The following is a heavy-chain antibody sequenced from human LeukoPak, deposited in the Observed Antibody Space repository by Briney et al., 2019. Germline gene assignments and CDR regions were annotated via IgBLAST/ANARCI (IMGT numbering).Heavy chain of an antibody. CDR2: IYHSGST. Sequence: PSETLSLTCAVSGGSISSGGYSWSWIRQPPGKGLEWIGYIYHSGSTYYNPSLKSRVTISVDRSKNQFSLKLSSVTAADTAVYYCARGESGAGFDYWGQGTLVTVSS. V-gene: IGHV4-30-2*01. CDR3: ARGESGAGFDY. J-gene: IGHJ4*02. D-gene: IGHD3-10*01. CDR1: GGSISSGGYS.